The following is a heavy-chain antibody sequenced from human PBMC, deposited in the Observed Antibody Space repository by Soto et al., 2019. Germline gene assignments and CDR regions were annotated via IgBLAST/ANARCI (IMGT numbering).Heavy chain of an antibody. D-gene: IGHD4-17*01. CDR3: ARELNTVTTRDAFDI. Sequence: QVQLVESGGGVVQPGRSLRLSCAASGFTFRSYGMHWVRQAPGKGLEWVAVIWYDGSNKYFADSVKGRFTISRDNSKNTLYLQMNSLRAEDTAVYYCARELNTVTTRDAFDIWGQGTMVTVSS. J-gene: IGHJ3*02. V-gene: IGHV3-33*01. CDR1: GFTFRSYG. CDR2: IWYDGSNK.